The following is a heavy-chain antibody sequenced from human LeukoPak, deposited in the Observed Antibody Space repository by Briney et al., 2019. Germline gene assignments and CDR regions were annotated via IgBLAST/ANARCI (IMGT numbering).Heavy chain of an antibody. J-gene: IGHJ4*02. CDR1: AFTFSGYC. CDR3: ASSWDY. CDR2: ISIVGSRT. V-gene: IGHV3-74*01. Sequence: GGSLRLSCAAFAFTFSGYCGHWVRNPRGKGLVWVSRISIVGSRTIYAPSVEGRFTTSRDNAWNSLYLQMNILRGEDTAVYYCASSWDYWGQGTLVTVSS.